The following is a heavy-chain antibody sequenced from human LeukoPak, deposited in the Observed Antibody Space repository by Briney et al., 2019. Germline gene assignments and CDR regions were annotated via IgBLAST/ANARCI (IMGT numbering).Heavy chain of an antibody. Sequence: GGSLRLSCAASGFTVSSNYMSWVRQAPGKGLEWVSVIYSGGSTYYADSVKGRFTISRDNSKNTLYFQMNGLRAEDRAVYYFARETRYYDSSGYHAAFDYWGQGTLVTVSS. V-gene: IGHV3-53*01. CDR2: IYSGGST. CDR1: GFTVSSNY. J-gene: IGHJ4*02. D-gene: IGHD3-22*01. CDR3: ARETRYYDSSGYHAAFDY.